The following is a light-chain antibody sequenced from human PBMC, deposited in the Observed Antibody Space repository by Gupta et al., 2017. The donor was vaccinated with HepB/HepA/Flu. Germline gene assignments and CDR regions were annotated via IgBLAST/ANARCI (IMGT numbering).Light chain of an antibody. CDR1: KLGDKY. CDR2: QDS. V-gene: IGLV3-1*01. CDR3: QAWDSSTAQV. Sequence: SYELTQPPSVSVSPGETASITCSGDKLGDKYACWYQQKPGQSPVLVIYQDSKRPSGIPERFSGSNSGNTATLTISGTHAMDEADYYCQAWDSSTAQVFGGGTKLTVL. J-gene: IGLJ2*01.